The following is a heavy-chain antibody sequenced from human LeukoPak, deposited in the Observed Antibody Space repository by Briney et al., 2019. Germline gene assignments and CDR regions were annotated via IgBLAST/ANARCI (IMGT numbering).Heavy chain of an antibody. Sequence: PGESLKISCKGSGYGFTSYWIGWVRQMPGKGLEWMGIIYPGDSDTRYSPSFQGQVTISADKSISTAYLQWSSLKASDAAMYYCARVTAGRWLQYDYWGQGTLVTVSS. CDR1: GYGFTSYW. J-gene: IGHJ4*02. V-gene: IGHV5-51*01. CDR3: ARVTAGRWLQYDY. CDR2: IYPGDSDT. D-gene: IGHD5-24*01.